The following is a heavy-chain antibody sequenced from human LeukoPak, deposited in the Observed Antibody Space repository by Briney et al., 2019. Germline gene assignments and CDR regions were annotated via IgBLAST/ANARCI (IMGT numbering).Heavy chain of an antibody. Sequence: GESLKISCKRSGYTFTNYWIGWVRQMPGKGLEWMGIIYPGDSDTRYSPSFQGQVTISTDKSISTAYLQWSSLKASDTAMYYCARHIAPGYNSGWYIDYWGQGTLVTVSS. CDR3: ARHIAPGYNSGWYIDY. D-gene: IGHD6-19*01. CDR1: GYTFTNYW. V-gene: IGHV5-51*01. J-gene: IGHJ4*02. CDR2: IYPGDSDT.